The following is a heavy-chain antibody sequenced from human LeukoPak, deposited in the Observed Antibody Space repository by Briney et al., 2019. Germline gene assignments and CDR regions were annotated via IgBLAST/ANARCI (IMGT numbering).Heavy chain of an antibody. CDR1: GYIFTTYY. Sequence: GASVKVSCKASGYIFTTYYVHWVRQAPGQGLEWMGRIIPILGIANYAQKFQGRVTITADKSTSTAYMELSSLRSEDTAVYYCASRYSGYGRSPANEFDYWGQGTLVTVSS. CDR2: IIPILGIA. J-gene: IGHJ4*02. D-gene: IGHD5-12*01. CDR3: ASRYSGYGRSPANEFDY. V-gene: IGHV1-69*02.